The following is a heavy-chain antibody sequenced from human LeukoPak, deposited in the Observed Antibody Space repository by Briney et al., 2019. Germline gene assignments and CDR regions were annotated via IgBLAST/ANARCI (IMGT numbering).Heavy chain of an antibody. CDR2: INHSGST. CDR3: ARGLIPGISYCGGDCYSLRWFDP. J-gene: IGHJ5*02. CDR1: GGSFSGYY. D-gene: IGHD2-21*02. Sequence: SETLSLTCAVYGGSFSGYYWSWVRQPPGKGLEWIGEINHSGSTNYNPSLKGRVTISVDTSKNQFSLKLSSVTAADTAVYYCARGLIPGISYCGGDCYSLRWFDPWGQGTLVTVSS. V-gene: IGHV4-34*01.